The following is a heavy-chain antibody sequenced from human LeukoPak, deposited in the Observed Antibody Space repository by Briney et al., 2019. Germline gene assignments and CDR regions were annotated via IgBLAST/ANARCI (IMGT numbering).Heavy chain of an antibody. CDR1: GYTFTGYY. CDR3: ARGEANGLRYFDWLLD. CDR2: INPNSGGT. V-gene: IGHV1-2*06. Sequence: GASVKVSCKASGYTFTGYYMHWVRQAPGQGLEWMGRINPNSGGTNYAQKFQGRVTVTRDTSISTAYMELSRLRSDDTAVYYCARGEANGLRYFDWLLDWGQGTLVTVSS. J-gene: IGHJ4*02. D-gene: IGHD3-9*01.